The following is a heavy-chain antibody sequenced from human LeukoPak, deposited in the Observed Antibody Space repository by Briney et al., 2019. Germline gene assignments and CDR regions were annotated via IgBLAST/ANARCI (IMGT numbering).Heavy chain of an antibody. CDR3: ARHLPSAGYSNYYYGMDV. CDR2: IYYSGST. Sequence: PETLSLTCTISGGSISSYYWSWIRQPPGKGLEWIGYIYYSGSTNYNPSLKSRVTISVDTSKNQFSLKLSSVTAADTAVYYCARHLPSAGYSNYYYGMDVWGQGTTVTVSS. D-gene: IGHD6-13*01. V-gene: IGHV4-59*08. J-gene: IGHJ6*02. CDR1: GGSISSYY.